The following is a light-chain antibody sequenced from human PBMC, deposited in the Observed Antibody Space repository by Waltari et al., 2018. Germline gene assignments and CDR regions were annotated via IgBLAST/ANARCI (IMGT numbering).Light chain of an antibody. CDR1: PSLLRDNGYYY. J-gene: IGKJ4*01. V-gene: IGKV2-28*01. CDR2: LAS. Sequence: EIVMTQPQLSLPVTPGEPASISCRSSPSLLRDNGYYYLDWYLQKPGQSPQLLIYLASTRASGVPDRFSGSGSGTDFTLKISRVEAEDVGIYYCMQALQTPLTFGGGTKVEIK. CDR3: MQALQTPLT.